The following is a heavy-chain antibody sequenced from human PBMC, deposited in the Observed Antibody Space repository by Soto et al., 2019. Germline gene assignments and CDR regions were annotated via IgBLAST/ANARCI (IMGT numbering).Heavy chain of an antibody. V-gene: IGHV3-33*01. CDR2: IWYDGSNK. CDR1: GFTFSSYG. J-gene: IGHJ6*02. D-gene: IGHD1-26*01. Sequence: QVQLVESGGGVVQPGRSLRLSCAASGFTFSSYGMHWVRQAPGKGLEWVAVIWYDGSNKYYADSVKGRFTISRDNSKNTLYLQMNSLRAEDTAVYYCARGPRIVQHYYYGMDVWGQGTTVTVSS. CDR3: ARGPRIVQHYYYGMDV.